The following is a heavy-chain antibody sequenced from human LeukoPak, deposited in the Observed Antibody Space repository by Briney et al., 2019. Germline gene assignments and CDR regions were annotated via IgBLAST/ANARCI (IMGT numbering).Heavy chain of an antibody. CDR3: SRGSGWLSVY. Sequence: GGSLRLSCTASGFTFGDYLMSWFRQAPGKGLEWIGFISGGTTEYAASVKGGFTISRDDSTSIAHLQMNSLTTEDTAVYYCSRGSGWLSVYWGQGTLVTVSS. CDR1: GFTFGDYL. CDR2: ISGGTT. J-gene: IGHJ4*02. V-gene: IGHV3-49*03. D-gene: IGHD6-19*01.